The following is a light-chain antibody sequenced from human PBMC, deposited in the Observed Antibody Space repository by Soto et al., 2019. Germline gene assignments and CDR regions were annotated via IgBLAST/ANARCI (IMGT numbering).Light chain of an antibody. CDR3: SSYASDITYV. CDR2: EVS. J-gene: IGLJ3*02. V-gene: IGLV2-14*01. CDR1: SSDVGAYNY. Sequence: QSALTQPASVSGSPGQSITISCTGSSSDVGAYNYVSWYRQYPGKAPQVIIYEVSDRPSGISNRFSGSKSGNTASLTISGLQAEDEADYYCSSYASDITYVFGGGTKVTVL.